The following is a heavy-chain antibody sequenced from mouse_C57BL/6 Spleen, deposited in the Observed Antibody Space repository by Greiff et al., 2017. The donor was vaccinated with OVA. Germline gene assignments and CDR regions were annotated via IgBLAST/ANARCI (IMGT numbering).Heavy chain of an antibody. Sequence: VQLQQSGAELVRPGTSVKVSCKASGYAFTNYLIEWVKQRPGQGLEWIGVINPGSGGTNYNEKFKGKATLTADKSSSTAYMQLSSLTSEDSAVYFCARDYYGSRRWYFDVWGTGTTVTVSS. V-gene: IGHV1-54*01. D-gene: IGHD1-1*01. J-gene: IGHJ1*03. CDR3: ARDYYGSRRWYFDV. CDR1: GYAFTNYL. CDR2: INPGSGGT.